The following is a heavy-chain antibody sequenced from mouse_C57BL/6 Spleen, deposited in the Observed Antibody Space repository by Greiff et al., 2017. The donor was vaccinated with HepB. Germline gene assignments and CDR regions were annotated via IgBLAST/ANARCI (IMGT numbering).Heavy chain of an antibody. CDR2: IYPRSGNT. CDR1: GYTFTSYG. Sequence: QVQLQQSGAELARPGASVKLSCKASGYTFTSYGISWVKQRTGQGLAWIGEIYPRSGNTYYNEKFKGKATLTADKSSSTAYMELRSLTSEDSAVYFCARSPFITTVVAWYFDVWGTGTTVTVSS. J-gene: IGHJ1*03. D-gene: IGHD1-1*01. V-gene: IGHV1-81*01. CDR3: ARSPFITTVVAWYFDV.